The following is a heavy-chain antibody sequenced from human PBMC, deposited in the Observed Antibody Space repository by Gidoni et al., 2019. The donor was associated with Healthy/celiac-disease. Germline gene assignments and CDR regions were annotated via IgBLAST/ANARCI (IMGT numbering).Heavy chain of an antibody. CDR1: GFTFSGSA. D-gene: IGHD4-4*01. CDR3: TRQVYSEAFDI. Sequence: EVQLVESGGGLVQPGGSLKLSCAASGFTFSGSAMHWVRQASGKGLEWVGRIRSKANSYATAYAASVKGRFTISRDDSKNTAYLQMNSLKTEDTAVYYCTRQVYSEAFDIWGQGTMVTVSS. J-gene: IGHJ3*02. V-gene: IGHV3-73*02. CDR2: IRSKANSYAT.